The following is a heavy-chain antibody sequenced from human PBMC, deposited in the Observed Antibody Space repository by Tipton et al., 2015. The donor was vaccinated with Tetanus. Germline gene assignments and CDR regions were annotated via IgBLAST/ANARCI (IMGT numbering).Heavy chain of an antibody. CDR1: GGSISTGGYS. D-gene: IGHD5-12*01. CDR2: TYDSGNT. V-gene: IGHV4-31*03. J-gene: IGHJ4*02. Sequence: TLSLTCTASGGSISTGGYSWNWIRQLPGKGLEWIGYTYDSGNTHYNPSLKSRVTISIDGSKTQFSLKLTSVTAADTAVYYCARNHPPRGYPYGGFHSWGQGTLVTVSS. CDR3: ARNHPPRGYPYGGFHS.